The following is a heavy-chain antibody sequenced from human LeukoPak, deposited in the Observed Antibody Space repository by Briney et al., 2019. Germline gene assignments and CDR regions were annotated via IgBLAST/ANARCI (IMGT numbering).Heavy chain of an antibody. Sequence: SVKVSCKASGGTFSSYAISWVRQAPGQGLEWMGGIIPIFGTANYAQKFQGRVTITADESTSSVYMELSSVCSDDTAVYYCARDHAGYSYGFGYWGQGTLVTVSS. D-gene: IGHD5-18*01. J-gene: IGHJ4*02. CDR1: GGTFSSYA. CDR3: ARDHAGYSYGFGY. V-gene: IGHV1-69*13. CDR2: IIPIFGTA.